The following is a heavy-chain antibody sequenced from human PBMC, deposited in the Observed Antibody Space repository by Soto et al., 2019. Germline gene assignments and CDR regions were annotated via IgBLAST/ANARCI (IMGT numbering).Heavy chain of an antibody. V-gene: IGHV4-38-2*01. Sequence: ASETLSLTCAVSGYSISSGYYWGWIRQSPGKGLEWIGSIYHSGSTYYSPSLKSRVIISVDTSKNQFSLKLSSVTAADTAVYYCARLAPIAAADGMDVWGQGTTVTVSS. CDR3: ARLAPIAAADGMDV. CDR2: IYHSGST. J-gene: IGHJ6*02. CDR1: GYSISSGYY. D-gene: IGHD6-13*01.